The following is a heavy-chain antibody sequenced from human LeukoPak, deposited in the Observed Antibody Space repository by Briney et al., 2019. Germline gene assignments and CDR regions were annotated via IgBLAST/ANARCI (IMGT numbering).Heavy chain of an antibody. Sequence: SETLSLTCTVSGGSISSYSWNWIRQPPGKGLEWIGYIFYSGSTNYNPSLKSRVTISVDTSKNQFSLKLSSVTAADTAVYYCARAGPNYGGKDYYGMDVWGQGTTVTVSS. J-gene: IGHJ6*02. CDR1: GGSISSYS. V-gene: IGHV4-59*01. CDR3: ARAGPNYGGKDYYGMDV. D-gene: IGHD4-23*01. CDR2: IFYSGST.